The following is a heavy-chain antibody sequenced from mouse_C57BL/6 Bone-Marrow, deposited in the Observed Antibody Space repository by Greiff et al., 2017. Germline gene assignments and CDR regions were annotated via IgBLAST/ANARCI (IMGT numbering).Heavy chain of an antibody. Sequence: VQLQQPGAELVKPGASVKLSCKASGYTFTNYWMHWVKQRPGQGLEWIGMMHPNGGSPDYNEKFKSEATLSVDKSSRTAYMELSSQTSEDSAVYYYARSYDYDDYTMDYWGQGTSVTVSS. V-gene: IGHV1-64*01. CDR2: MHPNGGSP. J-gene: IGHJ4*01. D-gene: IGHD2-4*01. CDR3: ARSYDYDDYTMDY. CDR1: GYTFTNYW.